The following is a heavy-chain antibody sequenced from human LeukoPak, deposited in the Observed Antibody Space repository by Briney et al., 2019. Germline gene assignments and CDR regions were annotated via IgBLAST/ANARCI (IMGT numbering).Heavy chain of an antibody. CDR3: AKALGATTFDY. CDR1: GFTFSSNA. D-gene: IGHD1-1*01. V-gene: IGHV3-23*01. Sequence: GGSLRLSCAVSGFTFSSNAMSWVRQAPRKGLDRVSGINASGGSTYYADSVKGRFTISRDNSKNTLYLQMNSLRAEDTAVYYCAKALGATTFDYWGQGILVTVSS. J-gene: IGHJ4*02. CDR2: INASGGST.